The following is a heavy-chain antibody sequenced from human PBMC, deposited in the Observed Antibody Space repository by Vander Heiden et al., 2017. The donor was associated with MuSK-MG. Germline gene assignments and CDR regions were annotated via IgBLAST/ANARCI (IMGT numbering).Heavy chain of an antibody. CDR1: AFSLSTRGVG. CDR3: AHTETDAFDI. CDR2: IYWNDDK. J-gene: IGHJ3*02. V-gene: IGHV2-5*01. Sequence: QITLKESGPTLVKPTQTLTLTCTFSAFSLSTRGVGVGWIRQPPGKALEWLALIYWNDDKRYSPSLKSRLTITKDTSKSQVVLTMINMDPVETATYYWAHTETDAFDIWGQGTMVTVSS.